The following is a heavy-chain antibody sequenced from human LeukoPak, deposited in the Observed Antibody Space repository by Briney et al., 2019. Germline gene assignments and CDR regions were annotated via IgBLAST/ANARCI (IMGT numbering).Heavy chain of an antibody. CDR1: GFTFSSYW. J-gene: IGHJ4*02. Sequence: GGSPRLSCAASGFTFSSYWMSWVRQAPGKGLEWMANIKQDGSEKYYVDSVKGRFTISRDNAKNSLYLQMNSLRAEDTAVYYCARRKTSGSYEKYYFDYWGQGTLVTVSS. V-gene: IGHV3-7*03. D-gene: IGHD1-26*01. CDR3: ARRKTSGSYEKYYFDY. CDR2: IKQDGSEK.